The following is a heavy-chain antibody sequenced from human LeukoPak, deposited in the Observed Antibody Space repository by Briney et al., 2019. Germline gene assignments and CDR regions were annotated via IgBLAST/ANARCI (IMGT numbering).Heavy chain of an antibody. V-gene: IGHV4-39*01. CDR2: IYYSGST. J-gene: IGHJ4*02. D-gene: IGHD3-22*01. Sequence: SETLSLTCTVSGASISSSSYYWGWIRQPPGKGLEWIGSIYYSGSTYYNPSLKSRVTISVATSKTQFSLKLSSVTAADTAVYYCARHSTSSGYSPFNYWGQGTLVTVSS. CDR1: GASISSSSYY. CDR3: ARHSTSSGYSPFNY.